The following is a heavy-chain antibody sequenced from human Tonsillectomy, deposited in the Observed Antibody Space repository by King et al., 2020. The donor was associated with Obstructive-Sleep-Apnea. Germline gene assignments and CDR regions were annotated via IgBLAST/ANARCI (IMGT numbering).Heavy chain of an antibody. CDR2: IYSGGST. CDR1: GFTVSSNY. CDR3: ARDIEEGRLLWFGELGAFDI. V-gene: IGHV3-66*01. J-gene: IGHJ3*02. Sequence: VQLVESGGGLVQPGGSLRLSCAASGFTVSSNYMSWVRQAPGKGLEWVSVIYSGGSTYYADSVKGRFTISRDNSKNTLYLQMNSLRAEDTAVYYCARDIEEGRLLWFGELGAFDIWGQGTMVTVSS. D-gene: IGHD3-10*01.